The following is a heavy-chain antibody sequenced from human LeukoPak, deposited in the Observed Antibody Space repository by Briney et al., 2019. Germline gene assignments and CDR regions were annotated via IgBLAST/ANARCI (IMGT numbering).Heavy chain of an antibody. D-gene: IGHD6-13*01. J-gene: IGHJ4*02. CDR2: ISSSSSYI. CDR3: ARDIASARSRAAGNY. CDR1: GFTFSSYS. V-gene: IGHV3-21*01. Sequence: PGGSLRLSCAASGFTFSSYSMNWVRQARGKWLEWVSSISSSSSYIYYADSVKGRFTISRDNAKNSLYLQMNSLRAEDTAVYYCARDIASARSRAAGNYWGQGTLVTVSS.